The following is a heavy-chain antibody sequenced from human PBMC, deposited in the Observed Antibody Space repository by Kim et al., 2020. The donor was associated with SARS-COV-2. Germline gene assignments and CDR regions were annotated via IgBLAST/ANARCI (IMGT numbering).Heavy chain of an antibody. CDR3: ARGYNYGD. D-gene: IGHD1-1*01. V-gene: IGHV1-18*01. Sequence: ASVKVSCKTYGYTFTDYRISWVRQAPGQGLEWVGWIIAQTGDADYEPKLQGRVTMTTDTSTTTAYLELSSLGSDDSAVYYCARGYNYGDWGQGTLVTVSS. CDR2: IIAQTGDA. J-gene: IGHJ4*02. CDR1: GYTFTDYR.